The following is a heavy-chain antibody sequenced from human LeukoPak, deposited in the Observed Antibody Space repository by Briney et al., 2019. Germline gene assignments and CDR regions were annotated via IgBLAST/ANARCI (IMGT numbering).Heavy chain of an antibody. CDR3: ARKGQQLPYIDY. V-gene: IGHV3-30*04. CDR1: GFTFSSYA. CDR2: ISYDGSNK. Sequence: GGSLRLSCAASGFTFSSYAMHWVRQAPGKGLEWVAVISYDGSNKYYADSVKGRFTISRDNSKNTLYLQMNSLRAEDTAVYYCARKGQQLPYIDYWGQGTLVTVSS. D-gene: IGHD6-13*01. J-gene: IGHJ4*02.